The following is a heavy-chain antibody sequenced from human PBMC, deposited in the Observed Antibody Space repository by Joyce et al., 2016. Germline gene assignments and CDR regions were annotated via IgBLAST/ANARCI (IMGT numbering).Heavy chain of an antibody. CDR1: GFTFSSYG. V-gene: IGHV3-30*18. CDR3: AKDRGGISTSWSPEYYFDY. CDR2: TSNDGSKS. Sequence: QVRLVESGRGVVQPGRSLRLSCAASGFTFSSYGMHWIRQATGKGLVWVAVTSNDGSKSYYGDSVKGRFTISRDNSRNTLYLQMNSLRPEDTAVYYCAKDRGGISTSWSPEYYFDYWGQGALVIVSS. J-gene: IGHJ4*02. D-gene: IGHD6-13*01.